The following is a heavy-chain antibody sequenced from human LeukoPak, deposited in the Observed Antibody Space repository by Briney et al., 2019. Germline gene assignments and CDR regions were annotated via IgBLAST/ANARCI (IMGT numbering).Heavy chain of an antibody. CDR1: GYTFTNYY. D-gene: IGHD3-10*01. J-gene: IGHJ5*02. Sequence: GASVKVSCRASGYTFTNYYMHWVRQATGQGLEWMGWMNPNSGNTGYAQKFQGRVTITRNTSISTAYMELSSLRSEDTAVYYCARGQVTMVRGVIRSVWFDPWGQGTLVTVSS. CDR2: MNPNSGNT. V-gene: IGHV1-8*03. CDR3: ARGQVTMVRGVIRSVWFDP.